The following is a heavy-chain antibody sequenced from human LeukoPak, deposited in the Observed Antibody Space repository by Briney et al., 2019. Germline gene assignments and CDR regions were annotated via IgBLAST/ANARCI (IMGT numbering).Heavy chain of an antibody. CDR2: INHSGST. Sequence: PSETLSLTCAVYGGSFSGYYWSWIRQPPGKGLEWIGEINHSGSTNYNPSLKSRVTISVDTSKNQFSLKLSSVTAANAAVYYCASGRPDAFDLWGQGTMVTVSS. V-gene: IGHV4-34*01. CDR1: GGSFSGYY. CDR3: ASGRPDAFDL. J-gene: IGHJ3*01.